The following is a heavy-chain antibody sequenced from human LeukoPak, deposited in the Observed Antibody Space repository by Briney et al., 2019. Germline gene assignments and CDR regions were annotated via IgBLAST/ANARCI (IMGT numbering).Heavy chain of an antibody. J-gene: IGHJ4*02. D-gene: IGHD3-22*01. CDR1: GGSISSYC. Sequence: TSETLSLTCTVSGGSISSYCWSWIRQPAGKGLEWIGRIYTSGSTNYNPSLKSRVTMSVDTSKNQFSLKLSSVTAADTAVYYCARRSYYYDSEDWGQGTLVTVSS. V-gene: IGHV4-4*07. CDR3: ARRSYYYDSED. CDR2: IYTSGST.